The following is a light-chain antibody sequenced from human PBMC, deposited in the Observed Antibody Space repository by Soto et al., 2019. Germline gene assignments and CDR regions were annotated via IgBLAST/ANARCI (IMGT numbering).Light chain of an antibody. CDR2: GAS. V-gene: IGKV1-39*01. CDR1: QSINKY. Sequence: DIQMTQSPSSLSASVGDRVTITCRASQSINKYFIWYQQQPGKAPNLLIYGASTLHSGVPSRFSGSGSGTNFTLTISGLQPDDFATYFCQQSYTAPRTFGQGTRVEVK. J-gene: IGKJ1*01. CDR3: QQSYTAPRT.